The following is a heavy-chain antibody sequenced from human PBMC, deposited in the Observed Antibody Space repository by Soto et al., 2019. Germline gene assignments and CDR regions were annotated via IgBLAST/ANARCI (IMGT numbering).Heavy chain of an antibody. Sequence: EVQLLESGGGLVQPGGSLRLSCAASGFTFSSYAMSWVRQAPGKGLEWVSYISTSGSTIYYTDSVKGRFTISRDNAKNSLYLPMNSLRAEDSAVYYCARGRAVGSHFGSWGQGTLVTVSS. CDR2: ISTSGSTI. J-gene: IGHJ4*02. CDR3: ARGRAVGSHFGS. CDR1: GFTFSSYA. D-gene: IGHD1-26*01. V-gene: IGHV3-48*03.